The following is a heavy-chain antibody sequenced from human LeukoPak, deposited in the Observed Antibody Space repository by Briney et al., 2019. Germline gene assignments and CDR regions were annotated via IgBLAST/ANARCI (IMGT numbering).Heavy chain of an antibody. CDR1: GYTFTSYG. J-gene: IGHJ4*02. Sequence: ASVKVSCKASGYTFTSYGISWVRQAPGQGLEWMGWISAYNGNTNYAQKLRGRVTMTTDTSTSTAYMELRSLRSDDTAVYYCARSNGLLWFGEFDYWGQGTLVTVSS. CDR2: ISAYNGNT. D-gene: IGHD3-10*01. V-gene: IGHV1-18*04. CDR3: ARSNGLLWFGEFDY.